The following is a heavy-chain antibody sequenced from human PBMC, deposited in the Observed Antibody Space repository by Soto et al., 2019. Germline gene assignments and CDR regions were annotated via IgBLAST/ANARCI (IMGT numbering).Heavy chain of an antibody. CDR2: INHSGST. V-gene: IGHV4-34*01. J-gene: IGHJ5*02. D-gene: IGHD3-22*01. CDR3: ARAYYSDSSGYYYGRNWFAP. CDR1: GGSFSDYY. Sequence: QVQLHQWGAGLLKPSETLSLTCAVYGGSFSDYYWSWIRQPPGKGLEWIGDINHSGSTNYNPSLGSRVILFVDTSRNHFSPQLTSVTAADTGVFYCARAYYSDSSGYYYGRNWFAPWGQGTLVTVSS.